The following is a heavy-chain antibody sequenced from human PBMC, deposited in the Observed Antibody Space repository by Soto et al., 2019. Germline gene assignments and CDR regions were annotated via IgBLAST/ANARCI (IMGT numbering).Heavy chain of an antibody. CDR3: ARVLLWFGELPYGMDV. CDR1: GGSISSGGYY. V-gene: IGHV4-31*03. Sequence: SETLSLTCTASGGSISSGGYYWSWIRQNPGKGLEWIGYIYYSGSTYYNPSLKSRVTISVDTSKNHFSLKLSSVTAADTAVYYCARVLLWFGELPYGMDVWGQGTTVTVSS. J-gene: IGHJ6*02. D-gene: IGHD3-10*01. CDR2: IYYSGST.